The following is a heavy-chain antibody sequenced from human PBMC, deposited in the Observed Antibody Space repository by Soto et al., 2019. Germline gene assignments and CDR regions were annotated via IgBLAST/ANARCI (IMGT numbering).Heavy chain of an antibody. J-gene: IGHJ2*01. D-gene: IGHD3-3*01. CDR1: GGSISNHY. CDR2: IYYTGGT. CDR3: TRDNYDFPYEYLAR. V-gene: IGHV4-59*11. Sequence: SETLSLTCTVSGGSISNHYWRWIRQPPGKGLEWIGYIYYTGGTNYNPSLKSRVTISVDTSKNQLSLKLSSVTAADTAVYYCTRDNYDFPYEYLARCGRRTLVTVSS.